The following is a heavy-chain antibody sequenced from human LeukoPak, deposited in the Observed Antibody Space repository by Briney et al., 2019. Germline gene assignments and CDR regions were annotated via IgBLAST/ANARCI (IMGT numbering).Heavy chain of an antibody. CDR3: ARVSYLSRGPFDY. Sequence: PSETLSLTCTVSGASISSGPYYWSWIRQHPGKGLEWIGFIYYSGSTYYSPSLKSRVTISEDTSKNQFSLKLSSVTAADTAVYYCARVSYLSRGPFDYWGQGTLVTVSS. V-gene: IGHV4-31*03. CDR2: IYYSGST. D-gene: IGHD3-10*01. CDR1: GASISSGPYY. J-gene: IGHJ4*02.